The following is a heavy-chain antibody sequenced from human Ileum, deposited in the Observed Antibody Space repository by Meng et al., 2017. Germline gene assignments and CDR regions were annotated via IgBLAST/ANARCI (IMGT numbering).Heavy chain of an antibody. D-gene: IGHD4-17*01. Sequence: GESLKISCAASGFTFSAYSMSWVRQAPGKGLEWVSSMSTGNTYYGESVKGRFTISRDNSKSTLYLQMNSLRVEDTAVYYCAKDKKPDGLWPFDYWGQGTLVTVSS. V-gene: IGHV3-23*01. J-gene: IGHJ4*02. CDR1: GFTFSAYS. CDR3: AKDKKPDGLWPFDY. CDR2: MSTGNT.